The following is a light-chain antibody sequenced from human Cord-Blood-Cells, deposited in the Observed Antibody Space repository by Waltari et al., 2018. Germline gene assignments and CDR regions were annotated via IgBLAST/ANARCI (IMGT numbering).Light chain of an antibody. CDR3: QAWDSSTVV. CDR2: QDS. Sequence: SYELTQPPSVSVSPGQTASITCSGDKLGDKYACWYQQKPGQSPVLVIYQDSKRPSGIPRRLFGSNAGHTATLTISGTQAMDEADYYCQAWDSSTVVFGGGTKLTVL. V-gene: IGLV3-1*01. CDR1: KLGDKY. J-gene: IGLJ2*01.